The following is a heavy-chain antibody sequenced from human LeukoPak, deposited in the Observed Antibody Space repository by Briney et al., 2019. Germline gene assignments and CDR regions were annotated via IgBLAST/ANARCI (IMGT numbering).Heavy chain of an antibody. V-gene: IGHV1-2*02. CDR3: ARGYSVSEH. Sequence: GASVKVSCKGSGYSFVGYYLHWVRQAPGQGLEWMAWINPYTGNTHYAQKFQGRITVTRDTSISTTYMELSWLTSDDTALYYCARGYSVSEHWGQGTLVTVTS. CDR2: INPYTGNT. J-gene: IGHJ1*01. CDR1: GYSFVGYY. D-gene: IGHD5/OR15-5a*01.